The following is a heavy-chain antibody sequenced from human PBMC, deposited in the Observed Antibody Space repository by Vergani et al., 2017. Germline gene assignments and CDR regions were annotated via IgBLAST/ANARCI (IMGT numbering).Heavy chain of an antibody. CDR2: IYYSGAT. Sequence: QVQLQESGPGLVKPSQTLSLTCTVSGGAISSNGDYWSWTRHRPGKGLEWIGYIYYSGATDYNRSLKSRLAMSIDTSKNVFSLKVNSVTAADTAVYYCARGIYNDGCTGFDSWGQGSQVTVSS. CDR3: ARGIYNDGCTGFDS. D-gene: IGHD1-1*01. V-gene: IGHV4-31*03. J-gene: IGHJ4*02. CDR1: GGAISSNGDY.